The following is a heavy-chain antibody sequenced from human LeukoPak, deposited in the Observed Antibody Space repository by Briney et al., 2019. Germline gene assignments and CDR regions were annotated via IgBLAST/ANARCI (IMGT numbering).Heavy chain of an antibody. CDR3: GRHRGGYCSSTTCYGNWFDP. J-gene: IGHJ5*02. V-gene: IGHV5-51*01. D-gene: IGHD2-2*01. Sequence: GESLKISCKGSGYSFTSYWIGWVRQMRGKGLEWMGIIYPGDSDTRDSPSFQGQITISADKSITTAYLQWSSLKASDAAMYYCGRHRGGYCSSTTCYGNWFDPWGQGTLVTVSS. CDR2: IYPGDSDT. CDR1: GYSFTSYW.